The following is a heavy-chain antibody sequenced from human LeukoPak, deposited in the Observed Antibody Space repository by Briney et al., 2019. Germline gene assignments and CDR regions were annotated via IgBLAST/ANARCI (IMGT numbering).Heavy chain of an antibody. D-gene: IGHD5-12*01. Sequence: SVKVSCKASGGTFSSYAISWVQQAPGQGLEWMGGIIPIFGTANYAQKFQGRVTITADKSTSTAYMELSSLRSEDTAVYYCARDRVFPSGLFDYWGQGTLVTVSS. J-gene: IGHJ4*02. CDR1: GGTFSSYA. CDR3: ARDRVFPSGLFDY. CDR2: IIPIFGTA. V-gene: IGHV1-69*06.